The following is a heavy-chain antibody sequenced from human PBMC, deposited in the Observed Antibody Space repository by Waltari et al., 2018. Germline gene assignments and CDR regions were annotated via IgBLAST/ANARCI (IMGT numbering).Heavy chain of an antibody. V-gene: IGHV4-61*02. D-gene: IGHD3-10*01. CDR3: ARQASVVRGVIITYYYYGMDV. CDR2: IYTSGST. CDR1: GGSISSGSYY. Sequence: QVQLQESGPGLVKPSQTLSLTCTVSGGSISSGSYYWSWIRQPAGKGLGWIGRIYTSGSTNYNPSLKSRVTISVDTSKNQFSLKLSSVTAADTAVYYCARQASVVRGVIITYYYYGMDVWGQGTTVTVSS. J-gene: IGHJ6*02.